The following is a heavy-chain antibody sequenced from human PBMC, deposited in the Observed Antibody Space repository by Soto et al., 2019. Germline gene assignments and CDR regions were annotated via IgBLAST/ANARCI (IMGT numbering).Heavy chain of an antibody. CDR1: GFTFSSYG. J-gene: IGHJ6*02. CDR3: AKRRNVLRFLEWSSGMEV. Sequence: GGSLRLSCAASGFTFSSYGMHWVRQAPGKGLEWVAFISYDESNKYYADSVKGRFTISRDNSRTTLYLQMNSLRAEDTAVYFCAKRRNVLRFLEWSSGMEVSAQGTTVTVSS. D-gene: IGHD3-3*01. CDR2: ISYDESNK. V-gene: IGHV3-30*18.